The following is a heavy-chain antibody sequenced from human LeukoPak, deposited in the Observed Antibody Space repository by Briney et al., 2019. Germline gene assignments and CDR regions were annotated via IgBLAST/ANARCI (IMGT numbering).Heavy chain of an antibody. CDR2: IAPNSGGT. CDR1: GYTFTGYF. J-gene: IGHJ4*02. V-gene: IGHV1-2*02. D-gene: IGHD2-8*01. Sequence: PVASVKVSCRASGYTFTGYFMHWVRQAPGQGLEWMGWIAPNSGGTNYAQKFKGRVTMTRDTSINTAYMQLSRLTSDDTAVYYCAREYGRSCGRLYDNWGLGTLVAVSS. CDR3: AREYGRSCGRLYDN.